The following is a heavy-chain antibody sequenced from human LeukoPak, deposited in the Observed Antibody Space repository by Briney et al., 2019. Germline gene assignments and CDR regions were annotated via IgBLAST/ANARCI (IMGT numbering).Heavy chain of an antibody. J-gene: IGHJ4*02. Sequence: GSLRLSCAASGFTFTSYAMHWVRQAPGKGLEYVSAISNNAVRIYCADSVKGRFTISRDNSKDTLYLQMGSLRPEDMAVYYCARDLSGGGLDYWGQGTLVTVPS. CDR1: GFTFTSYA. CDR3: ARDLSGGGLDY. D-gene: IGHD3-10*01. V-gene: IGHV3-64*02. CDR2: ISNNAVRI.